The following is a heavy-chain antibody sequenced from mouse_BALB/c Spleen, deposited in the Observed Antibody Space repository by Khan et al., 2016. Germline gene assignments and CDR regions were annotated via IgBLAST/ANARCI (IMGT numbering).Heavy chain of an antibody. CDR2: ISYSGST. V-gene: IGHV3-2*02. CDR3: ARSYGYRGFAY. CDR1: GYSITSDYA. J-gene: IGHJ3*01. Sequence: VQLQQPGPGLVKPSQSLSLTCTVTGYSITSDYAWNWIRQFPGNKLEWMGYISYSGSTSYNPSLKSRISITRDTSKNQFFLQLNSVTTEDTATYYCARSYGYRGFAYWGQGTLVTVSA. D-gene: IGHD2-2*01.